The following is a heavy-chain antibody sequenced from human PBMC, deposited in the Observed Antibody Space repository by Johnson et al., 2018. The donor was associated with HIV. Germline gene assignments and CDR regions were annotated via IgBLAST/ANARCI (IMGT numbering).Heavy chain of an antibody. D-gene: IGHD1-26*01. CDR1: GFTFSSYW. V-gene: IGHV3-7*05. CDR3: ARGSSGSWDAFDI. Sequence: QLVESGGGLVQPGGSLRLSCAASGFTFSSYWMSWVRQAPGKGLEWVANIKQDGSEKYYVDSVKGRFTISRDNAKNSLYLQMNSLRAEDTAVYYCARGSSGSWDAFDIWGQGTMVTVSS. J-gene: IGHJ3*02. CDR2: IKQDGSEK.